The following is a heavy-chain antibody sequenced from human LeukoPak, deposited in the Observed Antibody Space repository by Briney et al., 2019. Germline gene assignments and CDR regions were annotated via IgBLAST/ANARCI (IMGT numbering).Heavy chain of an antibody. CDR3: ASHDILTGYSSLDY. CDR1: GFTFSSYS. J-gene: IGHJ4*02. V-gene: IGHV3-21*01. Sequence: PGGSLRLSCAASGFTFSSYSMNWVRQAPGKGLEWVSSISSSSSYIYYADSVKGRFTISRDNAKNSLYLQMNSLRAEDTAVYYCASHDILTGYSSLDYRGQGTLVTVSS. D-gene: IGHD3-9*01. CDR2: ISSSSSYI.